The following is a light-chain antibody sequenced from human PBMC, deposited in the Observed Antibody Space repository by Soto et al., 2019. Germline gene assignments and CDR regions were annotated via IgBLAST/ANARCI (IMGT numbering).Light chain of an antibody. CDR2: DVS. Sequence: QSALTQPASVSGSPGQSITISCTGTSRDVGGYNYVSWYQQHPGKAPKLIIYDVSNRPSGVSNRFSGSKSGNTASLTISGLQAEDEAAYYCCSYTSSSTPWVFGGGTKLTVL. V-gene: IGLV2-14*01. CDR3: CSYTSSSTPWV. J-gene: IGLJ3*02. CDR1: SRDVGGYNY.